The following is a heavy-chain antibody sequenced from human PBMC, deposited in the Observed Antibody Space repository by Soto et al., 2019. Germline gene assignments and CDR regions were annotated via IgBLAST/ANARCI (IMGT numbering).Heavy chain of an antibody. CDR3: ARSQGGSSSLDIYYYYYYGMDV. D-gene: IGHD2-15*01. CDR1: GGTFSSYA. J-gene: IGHJ6*02. CDR2: IIPIFGTA. V-gene: IGHV1-69*01. Sequence: QVQLVQSGAEVKKPGSSVKVSCKAPGGTFSSYAISWVRQAPGQGLAWMGGIIPIFGTANYAQKFQGRVTITADESTSTGYMELSSLRSEDTAVYYCARSQGGSSSLDIYYYYYYGMDVWGPGTTVTVSS.